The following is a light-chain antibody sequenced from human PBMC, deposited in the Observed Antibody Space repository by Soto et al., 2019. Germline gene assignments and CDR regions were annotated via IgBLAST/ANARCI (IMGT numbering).Light chain of an antibody. V-gene: IGKV4-1*01. Sequence: DIVMTQSPDALAVSLGEXAXXNXKXXXXGLHSSNNKNYLAWYQQKPGQPPNLLISWASTREFGVPDRFSGSGSGTDFTLTISRLEPEDFAVYYCQQYGSSPITFGQGTRLEIK. CDR3: QQYGSSPIT. J-gene: IGKJ5*01. CDR2: WAS. CDR1: XXGLHSSNNKNY.